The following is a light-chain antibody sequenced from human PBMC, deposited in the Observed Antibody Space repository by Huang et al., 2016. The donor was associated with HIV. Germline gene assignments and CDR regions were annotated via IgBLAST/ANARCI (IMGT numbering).Light chain of an antibody. CDR3: MQGTHWPPT. CDR2: KVS. J-gene: IGKJ4*01. CDR1: QGLVYGDGNTY. Sequence: EVVMTQSPLSLPVSLGQPAAISCRSSQGLVYGDGNTYLNWFHQRPGQSPRRLIYKVSKRDSGVPDRCSGSGSGTDFTLKISRVEAEDVGVYYCMQGTHWPPTFGGGTKVEIK. V-gene: IGKV2-30*01.